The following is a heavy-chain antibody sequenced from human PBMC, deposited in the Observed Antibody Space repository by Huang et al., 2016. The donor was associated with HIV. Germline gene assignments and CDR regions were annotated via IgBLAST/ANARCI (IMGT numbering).Heavy chain of an antibody. V-gene: IGHV4-34*01. J-gene: IGHJ5*02. CDR3: ARRFRVAATRKWFDP. CDR2: VNGGEDI. D-gene: IGHD3-10*01. CDR1: GESLGTYY. Sequence: QVQLQQWGAGLLKPSETLALTCAVYGESLGTYYWAWIRRPPGKGLQWIGEVNGGEDIHYNPSLESRVTISVDSSRDQVSLTLTSMTAADTATYYCARRFRVAATRKWFDPWGQGTLVIVSS.